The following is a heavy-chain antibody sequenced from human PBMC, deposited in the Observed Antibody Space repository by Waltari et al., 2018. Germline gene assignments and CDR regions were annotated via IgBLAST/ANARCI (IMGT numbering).Heavy chain of an antibody. Sequence: QVQLQESCPGLVKPSGTLSLTCAVPGGSLSSSNWGRWVRQPPGKGLEWIGEIYHSGSTNYNPSLKSRVTISVDKSKNQFSLKLSSVTAADTAVYYCARATTLSEDYYYYYMDVWGKGTTVTVSS. J-gene: IGHJ6*03. V-gene: IGHV4-4*02. CDR1: GGSLSSSNW. CDR2: IYHSGST. CDR3: ARATTLSEDYYYYYMDV.